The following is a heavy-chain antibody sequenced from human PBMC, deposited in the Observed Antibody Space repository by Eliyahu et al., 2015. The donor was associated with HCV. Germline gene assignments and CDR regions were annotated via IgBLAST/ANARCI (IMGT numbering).Heavy chain of an antibody. J-gene: IGHJ4*02. V-gene: IGHV3-15*01. CDR3: TGAPGYFDY. CDR1: GFTFSNAW. Sequence: EVQLVESGGGLVKPGGSLRLSXAGXGFTFSNAWMSWVRQAPGKGLEWGGRIKSKTDGGTTDYAXPVKGRFTISRDDSRNTLYLQMNNLKTEDTAMYYCTGAPGYFDYWGQGTLVTVSS. CDR2: IKSKTDGGTT.